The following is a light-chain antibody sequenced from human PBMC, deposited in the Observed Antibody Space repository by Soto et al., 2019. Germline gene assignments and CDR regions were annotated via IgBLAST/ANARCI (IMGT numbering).Light chain of an antibody. CDR2: KAS. CDR3: QQYDSLWTFGHQHGDDGLWT. Sequence: DIQMTQSPSTLSASIGDRVTITCRASQSISDWLAWYQQKPGKAPELLIYKASSLQSGVPSRLSGSGSGTEFTHTNSSLQPDDFATYYCQQYDSLWTFGHQHGDDGLWTFGQRTKVDI. CDR1: QSISDW. J-gene: IGKJ1*01. V-gene: IGKV1-5*03.